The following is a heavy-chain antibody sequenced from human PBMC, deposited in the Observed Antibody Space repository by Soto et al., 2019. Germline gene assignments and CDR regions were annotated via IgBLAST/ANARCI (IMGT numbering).Heavy chain of an antibody. V-gene: IGHV4-61*08. CDR3: SRVPIDTYMIYWSDP. Sequence: LSLTCTVSGDSFSSGDYYWTWIRQPPGKGLEWVGHIYFSGRTNYIPSLESRVTISLDTSKNQFSLKLTSVTAADTAVYYWSRVPIDTYMIYWSDPWGQGSLVTVSS. J-gene: IGHJ5*02. CDR2: IYFSGRT. D-gene: IGHD3-16*01. CDR1: GDSFSSGDYY.